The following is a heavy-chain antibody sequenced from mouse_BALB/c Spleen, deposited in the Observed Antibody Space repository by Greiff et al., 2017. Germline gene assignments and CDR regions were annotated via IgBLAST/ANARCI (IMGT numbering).Heavy chain of an antibody. CDR3: AIQTYYGYAMDY. D-gene: IGHD2-14*01. CDR2: INPGSCGT. CDR1: GYTFTNYL. Sequence: QVQLQQSGAELVRPGASVKVSCKASGYTFTNYLIQWVKQRPGQGLEWIGVINPGSCGTNYNEKFKGKATLTADKSSITAYMQLSSLTSDDSAVYFGAIQTYYGYAMDYWGQGTSVTVAS. J-gene: IGHJ4*01. V-gene: IGHV1-54*03.